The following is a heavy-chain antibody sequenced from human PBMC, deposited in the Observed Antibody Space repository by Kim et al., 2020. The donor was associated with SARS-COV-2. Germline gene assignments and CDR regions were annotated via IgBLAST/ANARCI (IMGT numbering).Heavy chain of an antibody. V-gene: IGHV4-61*01. CDR1: GGSLSSGSYY. CDR3: ARGALYYFDTTGTFWDN. CDR2: IYCSGTT. D-gene: IGHD3-22*01. J-gene: IGHJ4*02. Sequence: SETLSLTCTVSGGSLSSGSYYWSWIRQPPGKGLEWIGYIYCSGTTKDNPSLKSRVTISVDTSKNQFFLKLSSVTAADTAVYYCARGALYYFDTTGTFWDNWGQRTLVSVPS.